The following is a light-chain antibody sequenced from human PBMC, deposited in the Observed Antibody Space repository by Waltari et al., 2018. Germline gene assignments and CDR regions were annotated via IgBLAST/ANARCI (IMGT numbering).Light chain of an antibody. V-gene: IGLV1-40*01. CDR3: QSYDTTLSAVV. CDR2: SCP. Sequence: QSVLTQPPSVSGAPGQRVTISCSGTKSNIGADFDVHWYQQVPGTAPKLLLHSCPNRPSGVSDRFSGFKSGASASLVITGLQAEDEAMYYCQSYDTTLSAVVFGGGTRLTV. J-gene: IGLJ2*01. CDR1: KSNIGADFD.